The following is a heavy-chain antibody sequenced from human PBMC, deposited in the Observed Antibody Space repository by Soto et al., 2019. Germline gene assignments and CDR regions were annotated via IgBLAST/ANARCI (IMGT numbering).Heavy chain of an antibody. J-gene: IGHJ4*02. V-gene: IGHV1-18*01. CDR1: GYTFTSYG. CDR3: ARDGWDYDDYGNFDY. Sequence: GASVKVSCKASGYTFTSYGISWVRQAPGQGLEWMGWISAYNGNTNYAQKLQGRVTMTTDTSTSTAYMELRSLRSDDTAVYYCARDGWDYDDYGNFDYWGQGTLVTVSS. CDR2: ISAYNGNT. D-gene: IGHD4-17*01.